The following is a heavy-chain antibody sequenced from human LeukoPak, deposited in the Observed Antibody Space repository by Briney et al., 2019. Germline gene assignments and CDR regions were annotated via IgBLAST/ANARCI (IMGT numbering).Heavy chain of an antibody. D-gene: IGHD2-2*02. Sequence: ASVKVSCKASGYTFTSYYLHWVRQAPAQGLEWMGIINPSGGSTSYAQKFQGRVTMTRDTSTSTVYMELSSLRSEDTAVYYCARGGCSSTSCYKAALDYWGQGTLVTVSS. V-gene: IGHV1-46*01. J-gene: IGHJ4*02. CDR2: INPSGGST. CDR1: GYTFTSYY. CDR3: ARGGCSSTSCYKAALDY.